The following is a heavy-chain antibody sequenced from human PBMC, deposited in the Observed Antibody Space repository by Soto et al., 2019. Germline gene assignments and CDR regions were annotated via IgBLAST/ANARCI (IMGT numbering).Heavy chain of an antibody. CDR1: GFTFSSDA. V-gene: IGHV3-64*01. CDR2: ISSTGVGT. J-gene: IGHJ6*03. Sequence: EVQLVESGGGFAQPGGSLRLSCAASGFTFSSDAMDWVRQAPGKGLVFVSGISSTGVGTYYASSVMGRFTISRDNSRDTVYLQMDGLRPEDMAVYYGARLARADYYYMDVWGKGTTVTVS. D-gene: IGHD6-6*01. CDR3: ARLARADYYYMDV.